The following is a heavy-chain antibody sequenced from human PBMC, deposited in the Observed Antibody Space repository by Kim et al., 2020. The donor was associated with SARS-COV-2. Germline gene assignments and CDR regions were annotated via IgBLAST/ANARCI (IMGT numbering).Heavy chain of an antibody. V-gene: IGHV3-48*03. CDR1: GFTFSSYE. D-gene: IGHD4-17*01. J-gene: IGHJ6*02. CDR3: ARGGFYGDYKLYYYYGMDV. CDR2: ISSSGSTI. Sequence: GGSLRLSCAASGFTFSSYEMNWVRQAPGKGLEWVSYISSSGSTIYYADSVKGRFTISRDNAKNSLYLQMNSLRAEDTAVYYCARGGFYGDYKLYYYYGMDVWGQGTTVTVSS.